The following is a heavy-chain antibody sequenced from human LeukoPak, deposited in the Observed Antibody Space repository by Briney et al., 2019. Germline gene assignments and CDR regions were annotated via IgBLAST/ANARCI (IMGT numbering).Heavy chain of an antibody. CDR2: ISAYNGNT. CDR1: GYTFTSYG. D-gene: IGHD6-19*01. J-gene: IGHJ4*02. CDR3: AREKTADSSGWDFDY. Sequence: ASVKVSCKASGYTFTSYGISRVRQAPGQGLEWMGWISAYNGNTNYAQKLQGRVTMTTDTSTSTAYMELRSLRSDDTAVYYCAREKTADSSGWDFDYWGQGTLVTVSS. V-gene: IGHV1-18*01.